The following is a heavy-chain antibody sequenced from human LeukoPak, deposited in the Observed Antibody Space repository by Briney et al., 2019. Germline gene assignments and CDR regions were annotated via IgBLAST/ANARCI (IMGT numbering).Heavy chain of an antibody. CDR3: ARFVYSSSWPAGDAFDI. Sequence: ASVKVSCKASGYTSTGYYMRWVRQAPGQGLEWMGWINPNSGGTNYAQKFQGRVTMTRDTSISTAYMELSRLRSDDTAVYYCARFVYSSSWPAGDAFDIWGQGTMVTVSS. CDR1: GYTSTGYY. D-gene: IGHD6-13*01. J-gene: IGHJ3*02. CDR2: INPNSGGT. V-gene: IGHV1-2*02.